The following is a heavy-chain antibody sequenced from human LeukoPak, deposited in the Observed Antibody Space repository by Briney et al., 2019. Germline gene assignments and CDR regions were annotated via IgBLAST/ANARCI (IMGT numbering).Heavy chain of an antibody. CDR3: ARTDSSGYYIDY. D-gene: IGHD3-22*01. CDR2: IYYSGSA. J-gene: IGHJ4*02. CDR1: GGSISRSRDY. Sequence: SETLSLTCTVSGGSISRSRDYWGWIRQPPGKGLEWIGNIYYSGSAYYNPSLKSRVTISLDTSKNQFSLKLSSVTAADTAVYYCARTDSSGYYIDYWGQGTLVTVSS. V-gene: IGHV4-39*07.